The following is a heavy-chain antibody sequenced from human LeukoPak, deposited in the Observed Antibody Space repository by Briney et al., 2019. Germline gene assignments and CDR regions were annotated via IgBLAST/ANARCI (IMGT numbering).Heavy chain of an antibody. J-gene: IGHJ5*02. Sequence: SETLSLTCTVSGGSISSYYWSWIRQPPGKGLEWTGYIYYSGSTNYNPSLKSRVTISVDTSKNQFSLKLSSVTAADTAVYYCARGWSAAAGTWWFDPWGQGTLVTVS. D-gene: IGHD6-13*01. CDR1: GGSISSYY. V-gene: IGHV4-59*01. CDR2: IYYSGST. CDR3: ARGWSAAAGTWWFDP.